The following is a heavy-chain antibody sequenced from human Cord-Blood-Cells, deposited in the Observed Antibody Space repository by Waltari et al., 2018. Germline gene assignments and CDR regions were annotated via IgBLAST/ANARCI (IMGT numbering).Heavy chain of an antibody. J-gene: IGHJ4*02. Sequence: QMQLVQSGSEVKKPGTSVKVSCKASGFTFTSSAVQWVRQARGQRLEWIGWIVVGSGNTNYAQKFQERVTITRDMSTSTAYMELSSLRSEDTAVYYCAAVRRDGYNYYFDYWGQGTLVTVSS. CDR1: GFTFTSSA. CDR3: AAVRRDGYNYYFDY. V-gene: IGHV1-58*01. CDR2: IVVGSGNT. D-gene: IGHD5-12*01.